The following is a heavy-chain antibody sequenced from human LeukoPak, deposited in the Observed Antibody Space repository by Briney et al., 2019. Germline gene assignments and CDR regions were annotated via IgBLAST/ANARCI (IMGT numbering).Heavy chain of an antibody. CDR1: GFTFSSYA. J-gene: IGHJ5*01. Sequence: GGSLRLSCATSGFTFSSYAMHWVRQAPGKGLEWVAVISHDGTNKNYGDSVKGRFTISRDNSENTIHLQMSSLRPEDTAVYYCARDPYSSSFFDCWGQGTLVTVSS. CDR2: ISHDGTNK. V-gene: IGHV3-30*03. D-gene: IGHD6-6*01. CDR3: ARDPYSSSFFDC.